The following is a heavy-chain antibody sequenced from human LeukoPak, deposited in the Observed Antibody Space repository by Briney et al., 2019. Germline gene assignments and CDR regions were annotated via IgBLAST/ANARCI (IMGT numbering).Heavy chain of an antibody. D-gene: IGHD4-17*01. CDR2: MNPNSGNT. J-gene: IGHJ6*02. Sequence: ASVKVSCKASGYTFTSYDINWVRQATGQGPEWMGWMNPNSGNTGYAQKFQGRVTMTRHTSISTAYMELSSLRSEDTAVYYCARGLKSLRRVTTGYYGMDVWGQGTTVTVSS. CDR1: GYTFTSYD. V-gene: IGHV1-8*01. CDR3: ARGLKSLRRVTTGYYGMDV.